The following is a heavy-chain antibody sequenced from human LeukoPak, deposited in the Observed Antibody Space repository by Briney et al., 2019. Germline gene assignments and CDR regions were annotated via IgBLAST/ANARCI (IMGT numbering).Heavy chain of an antibody. CDR3: ARGQGITMVRGVIVYYYYMDV. Sequence: ASVKVSCKASGYTFTSYYMHWVRQAPGQGLEWMGIINPSGGSTSYAQKFQGRVTMTRDTSTSTVYMELSSLRSEDTAVYYCARGQGITMVRGVIVYYYYMDVWGKGTTVTISS. J-gene: IGHJ6*03. CDR1: GYTFTSYY. CDR2: INPSGGST. V-gene: IGHV1-46*01. D-gene: IGHD3-10*01.